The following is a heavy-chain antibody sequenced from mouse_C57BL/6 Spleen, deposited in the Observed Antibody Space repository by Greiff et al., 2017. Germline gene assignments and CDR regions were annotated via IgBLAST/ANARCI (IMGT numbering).Heavy chain of an antibody. V-gene: IGHV1-39*01. CDR3: ARRGGNYDDLDY. D-gene: IGHD2-1*01. Sequence: VQLQQSGPELVKPGASVKISCKASGYSFTDYNMNWVKQSPGQSLEWIGVINPNYGTTNYTQKFKGKATLTVDQSSSTAYMQLNSLTSEDSAVYYCARRGGNYDDLDYWGQGTTLTVSS. CDR1: GYSFTDYN. CDR2: INPNYGTT. J-gene: IGHJ2*01.